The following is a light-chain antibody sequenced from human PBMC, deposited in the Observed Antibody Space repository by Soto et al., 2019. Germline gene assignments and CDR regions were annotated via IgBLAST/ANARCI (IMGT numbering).Light chain of an antibody. CDR1: SSDVGTYNL. CDR3: CSYACRSTVI. Sequence: QSALTQPASVSGSPGQSITISCTGTSSDVGTYNLVSWYQQHPGKAPKLMIYEGSKRPSGVSNRFSGSKSGNTASLTISGLQAEDEADYYCCSYACRSTVIFGGGTKLTVL. V-gene: IGLV2-23*01. J-gene: IGLJ2*01. CDR2: EGS.